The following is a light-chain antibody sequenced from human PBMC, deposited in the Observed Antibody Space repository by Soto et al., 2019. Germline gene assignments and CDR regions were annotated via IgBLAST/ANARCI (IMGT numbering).Light chain of an antibody. CDR2: AAS. CDR1: QSISTY. Sequence: DIQMTQSPSSLSAFVGDRVTITCRASQSISTYLNWYQQKPGKAPKLLIYAASSLQSGVPSRISGSGSGIDFALTISSLQPEDVATYYCQQSYSKAYTFGQGTKLEIK. CDR3: QQSYSKAYT. V-gene: IGKV1-39*01. J-gene: IGKJ2*01.